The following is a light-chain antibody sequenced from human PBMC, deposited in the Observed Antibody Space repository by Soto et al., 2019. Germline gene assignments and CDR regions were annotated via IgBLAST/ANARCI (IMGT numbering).Light chain of an antibody. CDR3: QQAYSFPLT. J-gene: IGKJ4*01. CDR2: GAS. V-gene: IGKV1-12*01. CDR1: QGVGVW. Sequence: DIQMTQSPSSVSASVGDRVTITCRASQGVGVWLGWYQQKPGKAPQLLIFGASGLQTGVPSRFSGSGSGTDFTLTISSLQPEDFATYYCQQAYSFPLTFGGGTKVEIK.